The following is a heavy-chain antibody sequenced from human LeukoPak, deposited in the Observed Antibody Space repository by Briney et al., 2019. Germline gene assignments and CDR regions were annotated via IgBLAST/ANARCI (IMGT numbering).Heavy chain of an antibody. J-gene: IGHJ6*03. CDR3: ARGAYSSGWLGAYYYYYMDV. Sequence: GASVKVSCKASGYTFTSYGISWVRQAPGQGLEWMGWINPNSGGTNYAQKFQGRVTMTRDTSISTAYMELSRLRSDDTAVYYCARGAYSSGWLGAYYYYYMDVWGKGTTVTVSS. V-gene: IGHV1-2*02. CDR2: INPNSGGT. D-gene: IGHD6-19*01. CDR1: GYTFTSYG.